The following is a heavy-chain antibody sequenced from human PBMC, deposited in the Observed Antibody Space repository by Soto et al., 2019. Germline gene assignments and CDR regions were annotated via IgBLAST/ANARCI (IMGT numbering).Heavy chain of an antibody. CDR3: ARGPKGVFGYCSDFDY. V-gene: IGHV4-34*01. J-gene: IGHJ4*02. CDR1: GGSFSGYY. D-gene: IGHD2-15*01. Sequence: PSETLSLTCAVYGGSFSGYYWSWIRQPPGKGLEWIGYISYSGSTSYNPSLKSRVTISVDTSKNQFSLKLSSVTAADTAVYYCARGPKGVFGYCSDFDYWGQGTLVTVSS. CDR2: ISYSGST.